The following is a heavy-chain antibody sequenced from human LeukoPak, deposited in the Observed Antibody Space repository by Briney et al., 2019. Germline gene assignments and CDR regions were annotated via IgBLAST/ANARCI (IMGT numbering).Heavy chain of an antibody. J-gene: IGHJ4*02. Sequence: ASVKVSCKASGYTFTSYGITWVRQAPGQGLEWMGWICGYNGNTNYAQKLQGRVTMTTDTSTSTAYMELRSLRYDDTAVYYCARDIRDYGDYALFDYWGQGTLVTVSS. D-gene: IGHD4-17*01. V-gene: IGHV1-18*01. CDR2: ICGYNGNT. CDR1: GYTFTSYG. CDR3: ARDIRDYGDYALFDY.